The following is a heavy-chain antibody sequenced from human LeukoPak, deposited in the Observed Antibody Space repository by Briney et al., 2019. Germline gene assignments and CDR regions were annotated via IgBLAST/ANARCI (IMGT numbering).Heavy chain of an antibody. D-gene: IGHD2-2*01. CDR2: ISSSRGTI. V-gene: IGHV3-48*03. Sequence: GGSLRLSCSASGFTFSSYEMNWVRQAPGKGLEWVSYISSSRGTIYYADSVKGRFTISRDNAKNSLYLQMNSLRAEDTAVYYCARDLSYCTITSCSYYYYGMDVWGQGTTVTVSS. J-gene: IGHJ6*02. CDR1: GFTFSSYE. CDR3: ARDLSYCTITSCSYYYYGMDV.